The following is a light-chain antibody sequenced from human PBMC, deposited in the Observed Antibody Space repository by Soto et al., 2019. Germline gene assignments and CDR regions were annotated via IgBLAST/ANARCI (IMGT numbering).Light chain of an antibody. CDR1: QDISNR. Sequence: IQMTQSPSSLSASLGDRVTFTCRTSQDISNRLGWFQQRPGKAPKRLISSASTLETGVPSRFSGTGSGTEFTLTISSLQPEDFATYYCQQHAAYPRDFGQGTKVDI. CDR3: QQHAAYPRD. V-gene: IGKV1-17*01. J-gene: IGKJ1*01. CDR2: SAS.